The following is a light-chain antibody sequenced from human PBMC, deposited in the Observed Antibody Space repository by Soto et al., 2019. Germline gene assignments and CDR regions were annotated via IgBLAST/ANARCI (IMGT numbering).Light chain of an antibody. CDR3: QQYNSWRSIT. J-gene: IGKJ5*01. CDR2: DTS. CDR1: QSISNK. Sequence: EIVMTQSPATLFLSPGEGSTLSCWASQSISNKLAWYQHRPGQAPRLLIYDTSTRAAGIPARFSGSGSGTDFTLTISSLQSEDFAVYYCQQYNSWRSITFGQGTRLEI. V-gene: IGKV3-15*01.